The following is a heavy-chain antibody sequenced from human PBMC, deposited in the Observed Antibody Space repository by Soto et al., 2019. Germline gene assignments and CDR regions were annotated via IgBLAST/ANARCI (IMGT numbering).Heavy chain of an antibody. J-gene: IGHJ6*03. CDR3: ARDSSYCGGRDCYPSSAYMDV. CDR1: GYNFSSHD. D-gene: IGHD2-21*01. V-gene: IGHV1-3*01. Sequence: QVHLVQAGAEVRKPGASVQVSCKASGYNFSSHDIHWVRQAPGQGLEWMGWINAGNGNTRYSQKFQDRITITRDASARTPYMELSSLRSEDTAIYYCARDSSYCGGRDCYPSSAYMDVWGKAPTVTASS. CDR2: INAGNGNT.